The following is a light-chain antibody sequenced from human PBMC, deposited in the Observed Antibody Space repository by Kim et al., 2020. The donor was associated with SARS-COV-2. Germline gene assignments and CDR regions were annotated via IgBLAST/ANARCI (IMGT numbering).Light chain of an antibody. CDR3: QQYNYYWT. CDR2: DAS. J-gene: IGKJ1*01. V-gene: IGKV1-5*01. CDR1: QNINNY. Sequence: GDTVTITCRASQNINNYLAWYQQKPGKAPKVLIYDASSLESGVPSRFSGSVSGTEFTLNINSLQPDDFATYYCQQYNYYWTFGQGTKVE.